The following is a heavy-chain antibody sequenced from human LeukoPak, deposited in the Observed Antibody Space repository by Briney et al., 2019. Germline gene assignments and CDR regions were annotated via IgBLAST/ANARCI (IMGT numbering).Heavy chain of an antibody. V-gene: IGHV1-2*02. J-gene: IGHJ4*02. D-gene: IGHD3-3*01. CDR2: INPNSGGT. Sequence: ASVKVSCKASGGTFSSYAISWVRQAPGQGLEWMGWINPNSGGTNYAQKFQGRVTMTRDTSISTAYMELSRLRSDDTAVYYCARGPLLRFLEWASGDYWGQGTLVTVSS. CDR3: ARGPLLRFLEWASGDY. CDR1: GGTFSSYA.